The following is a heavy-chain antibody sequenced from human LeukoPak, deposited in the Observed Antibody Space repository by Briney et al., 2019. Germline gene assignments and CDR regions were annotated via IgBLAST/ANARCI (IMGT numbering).Heavy chain of an antibody. Sequence: QPGGSLRLSCAASGFTFSSYAMSWVRQAPGKGLEWVSAISGSGGSTYYADSVKGRFTISRDNSKNTLYLQMNSLRAEDTAVYYCTKDPALTTGIVGATNFDYWGQGTLVTVSS. CDR2: ISGSGGST. J-gene: IGHJ4*02. CDR3: TKDPALTTGIVGATNFDY. D-gene: IGHD1-26*01. V-gene: IGHV3-23*01. CDR1: GFTFSSYA.